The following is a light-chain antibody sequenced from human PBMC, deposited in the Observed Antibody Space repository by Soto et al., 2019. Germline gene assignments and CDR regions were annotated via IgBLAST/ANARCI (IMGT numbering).Light chain of an antibody. CDR2: DAS. V-gene: IGKV1D-13*01. Sequence: AIQLTQSPSSLSASVGDRVTITCRASQGISSALVWYQQKPGKAPKLLIYDASTLESGVPSRFSGSGFGTDFTLTISSLQPEDFATYYCQQFDNYPLTLGGGTKVDI. CDR3: QQFDNYPLT. CDR1: QGISSA. J-gene: IGKJ4*01.